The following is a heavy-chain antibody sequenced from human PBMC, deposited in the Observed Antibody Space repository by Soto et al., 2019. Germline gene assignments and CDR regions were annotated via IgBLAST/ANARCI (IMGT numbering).Heavy chain of an antibody. V-gene: IGHV4-59*01. CDR1: GGSISSYY. D-gene: IGHD3-10*01. CDR2: IYYSGST. J-gene: IGHJ4*02. CDR3: ARGGPGDY. Sequence: QLQLQESGPGLVKPSETLSLTCTVSGGSISSYYWCWIRQPPRKGLEWIGYIYYSGSTNYIPTLKRRVTISVDTSKNEFSLKLSSVTAADTAVYYCARGGPGDYWGQGTLVTVSS.